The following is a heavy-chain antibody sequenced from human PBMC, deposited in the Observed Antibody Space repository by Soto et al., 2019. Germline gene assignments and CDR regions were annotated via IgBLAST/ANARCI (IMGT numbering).Heavy chain of an antibody. CDR2: IYYSGST. Sequence: PPETLSPTCPVSGGSIRSSYWSWIRQPPGKGLEWIGYIYYSGSTNYNPSLKSRVTISVDTSKNQFSLKLSSVTAADTAVYYCARETTGHHPDYWGQGTLVTVSS. CDR3: ARETTGHHPDY. CDR1: GGSIRSSY. D-gene: IGHD3-9*01. V-gene: IGHV4-59*01. J-gene: IGHJ4*02.